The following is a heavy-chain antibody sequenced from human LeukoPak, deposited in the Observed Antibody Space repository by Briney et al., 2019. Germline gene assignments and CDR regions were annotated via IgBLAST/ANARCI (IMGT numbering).Heavy chain of an antibody. D-gene: IGHD2-15*01. Sequence: CXXSXLTFSSYAMTWVRQAPGKGLEWVSSISGSGGTSYYADSVKGRFTISRYNAKNSLYVQMNSLRAEDTAVNYCXXXXXXXXXXXWSLDYWGQGTLVTVSS. CDR1: XLTFSSYA. CDR2: ISGSGGTS. J-gene: IGHJ4*02. V-gene: IGHV3-23*01. CDR3: XXXXXXXXXXXWSLDY.